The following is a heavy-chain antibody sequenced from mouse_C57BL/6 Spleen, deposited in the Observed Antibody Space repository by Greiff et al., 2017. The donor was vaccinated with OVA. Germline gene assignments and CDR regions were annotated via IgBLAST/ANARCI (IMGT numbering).Heavy chain of an antibody. Sequence: QVQLQQSGAELVKPGASVKLSCKASGYTFTSYWMHWVKQRPGQGLEWIGYINPSSGYTKYNQKFKDKATLTADKSSSTAYMQLSSLTYEDSAVYYCARNYDPYFYAMDYWGQGTSVTVSS. CDR3: ARNYDPYFYAMDY. D-gene: IGHD2-4*01. CDR2: INPSSGYT. V-gene: IGHV1-7*01. J-gene: IGHJ4*01. CDR1: GYTFTSYW.